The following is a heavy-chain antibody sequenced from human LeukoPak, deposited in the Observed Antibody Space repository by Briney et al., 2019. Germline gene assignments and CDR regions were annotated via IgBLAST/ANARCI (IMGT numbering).Heavy chain of an antibody. CDR3: ARDTYGSGLFDY. D-gene: IGHD3-10*01. V-gene: IGHV4-59*01. CDR2: INDSGST. Sequence: SETLSPTCTVSGGSINSYYWSWIRQPPGKGLEWIGYINDSGSTNYNPSLKSRVTISVDTSKNQFSLKLSSVTAADTAVYFCARDTYGSGLFDYWGQGTLVTVSS. J-gene: IGHJ4*02. CDR1: GGSINSYY.